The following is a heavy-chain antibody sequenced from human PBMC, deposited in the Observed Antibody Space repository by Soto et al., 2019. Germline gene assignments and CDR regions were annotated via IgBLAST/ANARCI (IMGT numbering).Heavy chain of an antibody. CDR3: ARESSSPNYYYYGMDV. V-gene: IGHV1-69*01. D-gene: IGHD6-6*01. J-gene: IGHJ6*02. CDR2: IIPLLNTP. Sequence: QVQRVQSGAAVKKPGSSVKVSCRASGGTFSSYAVSWVRQAPGQGLEWMGVIIPLLNTPKYVQKFQGRVTITADASATTAYMDLSSLRSEDTAVYYCARESSSPNYYYYGMDVWGQGTTVTVSS. CDR1: GGTFSSYA.